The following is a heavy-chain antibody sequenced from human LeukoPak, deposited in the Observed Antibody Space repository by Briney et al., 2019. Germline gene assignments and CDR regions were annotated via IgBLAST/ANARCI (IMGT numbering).Heavy chain of an antibody. D-gene: IGHD3-3*01. J-gene: IGHJ4*02. CDR3: ARGIDFWSGYWSNYYFDY. V-gene: IGHV3-53*01. CDR2: IYSGGST. CDR1: GFTVSNNY. Sequence: GGSLRLSCAASGFTVSNNYMSWVRQAPGKGLEWVSVIYSGGSTYYADSVKGRFTISRDNSKNTLYLQMNSLRAEDTAVYYCARGIDFWSGYWSNYYFDYWGQGTLVTVSS.